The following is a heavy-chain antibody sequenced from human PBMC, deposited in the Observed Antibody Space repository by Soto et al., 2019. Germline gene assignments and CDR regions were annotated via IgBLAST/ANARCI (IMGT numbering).Heavy chain of an antibody. CDR3: ARYVGYCSSTSCYYVFDY. CDR2: ISAYNGNT. D-gene: IGHD2-2*01. CDR1: GYTFTGHY. J-gene: IGHJ4*02. Sequence: ASVKVSCKASGYTFTGHYMHWVRQAPGQGLEWMGWISAYNGNTNYAQKLQGRVTMTRDTSTSTAYMELRSLRSDDTAVYYCARYVGYCSSTSCYYVFDYWGQGTLVTVSS. V-gene: IGHV1-18*04.